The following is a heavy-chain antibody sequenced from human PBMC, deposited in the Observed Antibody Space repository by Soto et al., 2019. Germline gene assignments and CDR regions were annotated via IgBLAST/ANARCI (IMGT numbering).Heavy chain of an antibody. CDR2: IYYSGST. D-gene: IGHD3-10*01. Sequence: SETLSLTCTVSGGSISSSSYYWGWIRQPPGKGLEWIGSIYYSGSTYYNPSLKSRVTISVDTSKNQFSLKLSSVTAADTAVYYCARADGSGSVEDYWGQGTLVTVSS. CDR3: ARADGSGSVEDY. V-gene: IGHV4-39*07. CDR1: GGSISSSSYY. J-gene: IGHJ4*02.